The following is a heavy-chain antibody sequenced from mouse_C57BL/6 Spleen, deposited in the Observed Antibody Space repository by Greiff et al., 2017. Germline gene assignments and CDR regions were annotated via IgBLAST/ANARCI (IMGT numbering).Heavy chain of an antibody. CDR2: IDPNSGGT. CDR1: GYTFTSYW. CDR3: ARQRPPYYFDY. J-gene: IGHJ2*01. Sequence: QVQLQQSGAELVKPGASVKLSCKASGYTFTSYWMHWVKQRPGRGREWIGRIDPNSGGTKYNEKFKSKATLTVDKHSSTAYMQLSSLTSEDSAVYYCARQRPPYYFDYWVQGTTLTVSS. V-gene: IGHV1-72*01.